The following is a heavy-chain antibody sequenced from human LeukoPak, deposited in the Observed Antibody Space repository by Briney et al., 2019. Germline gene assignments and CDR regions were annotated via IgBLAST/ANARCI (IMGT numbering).Heavy chain of an antibody. CDR2: IYPGDSDT. V-gene: IGHV5-51*01. CDR1: GYIFTHYW. CDR3: ARRSGDGYNWRHFDY. J-gene: IGHJ4*02. D-gene: IGHD5-24*01. Sequence: GESLKISCKGSGYIFTHYWIGWVRQMPGKGLEWMGIIYPGDSDTRYSPSFQGQVTISADKSISTAYLQWSSLKASDTAIYYCARRSGDGYNWRHFDYWGQGTLVTVSS.